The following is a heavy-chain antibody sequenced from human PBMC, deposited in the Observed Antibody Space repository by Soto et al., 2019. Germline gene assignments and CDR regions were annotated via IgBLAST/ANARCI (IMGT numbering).Heavy chain of an antibody. V-gene: IGHV1-69*06. CDR2: IIPIFGTA. Sequence: AAVKVSCKASGGTFSSYAISWVRQAPGQGLEWMGGIIPIFGTANYAQKFQGRVTITADKSTSTAYMELSSLRSEDTAVYYCARREYYDILTGYLAPRNGMDVWGQGTTVTV. CDR1: GGTFSSYA. CDR3: ARREYYDILTGYLAPRNGMDV. D-gene: IGHD3-9*01. J-gene: IGHJ6*02.